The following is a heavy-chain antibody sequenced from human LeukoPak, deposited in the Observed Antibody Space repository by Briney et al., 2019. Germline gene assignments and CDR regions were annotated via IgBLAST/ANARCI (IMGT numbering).Heavy chain of an antibody. CDR2: FDPEDGET. J-gene: IGHJ6*03. CDR3: ARESETGTPTGPYYYYMDV. V-gene: IGHV1-24*01. Sequence: ASVKVSCKVSGYTLTELSMHWVRQAPGKGLEWMGGFDPEDGETIYAQKFQGRVTMTEDTSTDTAYMELSSLRSEDTAVYYCARESETGTPTGPYYYYMDVWGKGTTVTVSS. CDR1: GYTLTELS. D-gene: IGHD1-7*01.